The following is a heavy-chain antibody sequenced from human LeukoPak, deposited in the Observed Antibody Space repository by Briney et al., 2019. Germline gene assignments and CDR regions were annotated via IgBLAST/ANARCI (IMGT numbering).Heavy chain of an antibody. CDR2: IKHSGST. CDR1: AGSFSGDY. J-gene: IGHJ5*02. V-gene: IGHV4-34*01. D-gene: IGHD6-13*01. Sequence: PSETLSLNSAVYAGSFSGDYWSWIRQPPGHGKEWIGEIKHSGSTNYNPSLKSRVTISVDPSKNQFSLKLSSVTAADTAVYYCARGPTGGSWYRRLWWFDPWGEGPLVTVSS. CDR3: ARGPTGGSWYRRLWWFDP.